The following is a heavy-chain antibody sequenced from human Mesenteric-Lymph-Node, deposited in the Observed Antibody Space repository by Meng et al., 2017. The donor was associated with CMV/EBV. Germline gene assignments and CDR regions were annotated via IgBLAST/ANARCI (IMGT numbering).Heavy chain of an antibody. D-gene: IGHD3-3*01. CDR2: INPNSGGT. Sequence: ASEKVSCKASGYTFTGYYMHWVRQAPGQGLEWMGWINPNSGGTNYAQKFQGRVTMTRDTSISTAYMELSRLRSDDTAVYYCARPLFTTIFGVAEDYYYGMDVWGQGTTVTVSS. CDR3: ARPLFTTIFGVAEDYYYGMDV. V-gene: IGHV1-2*02. J-gene: IGHJ6*02. CDR1: GYTFTGYY.